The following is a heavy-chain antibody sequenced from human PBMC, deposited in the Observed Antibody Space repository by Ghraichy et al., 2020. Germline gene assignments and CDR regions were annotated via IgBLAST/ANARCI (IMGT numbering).Heavy chain of an antibody. Sequence: ASVKVSCKASGFTFTSNAIRWVRQAPGQRLEWMGWISVKNGNTKYAQKFQGRVTMTRDTSTSTAYMELRSLRSDDTAVYHCAREWCTSARCYWPDYWGQGTLVTVSS. CDR2: ISVKNGNT. CDR1: GFTFTSNA. J-gene: IGHJ4*02. D-gene: IGHD2-2*01. CDR3: AREWCTSARCYWPDY. V-gene: IGHV1-18*04.